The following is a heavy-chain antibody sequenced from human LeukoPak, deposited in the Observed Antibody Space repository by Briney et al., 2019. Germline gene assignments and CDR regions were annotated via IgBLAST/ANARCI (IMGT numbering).Heavy chain of an antibody. V-gene: IGHV1-69*04. J-gene: IGHJ6*02. CDR1: GGTFNNDG. Sequence: SVKVSCKAHGGTFNNDGISWVRQAPGQGLEWMGRIIPALNIVNYAQKFQGRVTITADKFTNTAYMELSSLRSEDTAVYYCARDPALLGYCKSVSCPVTYGMDVWGQGTTVTVSS. D-gene: IGHD2-15*01. CDR2: IIPALNIV. CDR3: ARDPALLGYCKSVSCPVTYGMDV.